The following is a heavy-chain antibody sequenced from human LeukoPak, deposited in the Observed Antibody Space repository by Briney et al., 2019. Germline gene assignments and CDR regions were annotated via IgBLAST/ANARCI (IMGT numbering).Heavy chain of an antibody. D-gene: IGHD1-1*01. J-gene: IGHJ4*02. Sequence: GGSLRLSCAASGFTFYDFAMHWVRQAPGKGLEWVSGITWNSGRIGYAASVKGRFTISRDNAKNNVYPQMYSLRVEDTSIYYCVRDYNWGFDYWGQGTVVTVSS. CDR3: VRDYNWGFDY. V-gene: IGHV3-9*01. CDR1: GFTFYDFA. CDR2: ITWNSGRI.